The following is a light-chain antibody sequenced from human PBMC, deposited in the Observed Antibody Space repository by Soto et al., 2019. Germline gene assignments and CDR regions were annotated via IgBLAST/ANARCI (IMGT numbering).Light chain of an antibody. V-gene: IGLV2-8*01. Sequence: QSALTQPPSASGSPGQSVTISCTGTSSDVGGYNYVSWYQHHPGKAPKLIIYEVYKRPSGVPDRFSGSKSGNTAALTVSGLQAEDEADYYCSSYVGTNSYVLRTGTKVTVL. CDR3: SSYVGTNSYV. CDR2: EVY. CDR1: SSDVGGYNY. J-gene: IGLJ1*01.